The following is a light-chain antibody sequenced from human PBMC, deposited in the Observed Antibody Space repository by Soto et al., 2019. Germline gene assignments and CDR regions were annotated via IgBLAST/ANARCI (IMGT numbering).Light chain of an antibody. J-gene: IGLJ1*01. CDR2: EVS. CDR1: SSDVGGYNY. Sequence: QSALTQPASVSGSPGQSITISCTGTSSDVGGYNYVSWYQQHPGKAPKLMIYEVSNRPSGVSNRFSGSKSGNTASLTISGLQAEDAADYYCSSYTSSSTYVFGTGTRSPS. CDR3: SSYTSSSTYV. V-gene: IGLV2-14*01.